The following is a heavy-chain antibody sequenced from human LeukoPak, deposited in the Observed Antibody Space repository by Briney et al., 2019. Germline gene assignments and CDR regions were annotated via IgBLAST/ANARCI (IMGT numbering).Heavy chain of an antibody. V-gene: IGHV4-30-4*01. D-gene: IGHD5-24*01. CDR1: GGSISSGDYY. J-gene: IGHJ4*02. CDR2: IYYSGST. Sequence: PSQTLSLTCTVSGGSISSGDYYWSWLRQPPGTGLEWIGYIYYSGSTYYNPSLKSRVTISVDTSKNQFSLKLSSVTAADTAVYYWAREMAKGYFDYWGQGTLVTVSS. CDR3: AREMAKGYFDY.